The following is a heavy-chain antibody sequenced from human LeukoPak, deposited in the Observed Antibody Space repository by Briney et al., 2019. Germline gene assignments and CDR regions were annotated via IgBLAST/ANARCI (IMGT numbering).Heavy chain of an antibody. V-gene: IGHV3-23*01. D-gene: IGHD3-22*01. Sequence: PGGSLRLSCAASGFTVDSNYLSWVRQAPGKGLEWVSAISGSGGSTYYADSVKGRFTISRDNSKNTLYLQMNSLRAEDTAVYYCAKAISGYYSDAFDIWGQGTMVTVSS. J-gene: IGHJ3*02. CDR1: GFTVDSNY. CDR3: AKAISGYYSDAFDI. CDR2: ISGSGGST.